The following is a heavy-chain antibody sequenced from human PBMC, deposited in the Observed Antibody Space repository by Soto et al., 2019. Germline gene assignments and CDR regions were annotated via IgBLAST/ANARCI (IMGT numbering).Heavy chain of an antibody. V-gene: IGHV3-23*01. CDR1: EFTFSNYA. CDR2: VSTSGGST. CDR3: SRSPSNGWYYFED. J-gene: IGHJ4*02. Sequence: HPVGSLRLSCAASEFTFSNYAMNWVRQAPGKGLEWVSGVSTSGGSTYYADSVKGRFTISRDNSKNTLYLQMNSLRAEDTAVYYCSRSPSNGWYYFEDWGQAPLVTVSS. D-gene: IGHD6-19*01.